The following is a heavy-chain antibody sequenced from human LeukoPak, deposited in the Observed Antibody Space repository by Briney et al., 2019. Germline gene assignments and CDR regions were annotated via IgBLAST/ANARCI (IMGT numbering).Heavy chain of an antibody. CDR2: IKQDGSEK. J-gene: IGHJ4*02. D-gene: IGHD5-18*01. CDR1: GFTFSETW. V-gene: IGHV3-7*01. CDR3: ARDTGGGYSCYDC. Sequence: GGSLRLSCAASGFTFSETWMSWVRQAPGKGLEWVANIKQDGSEKYYVDSVKGRFTISRDNAKNSLYLQMNSLRAEDTAVYYCARDTGGGYSCYDCWGQGTLVTVSS.